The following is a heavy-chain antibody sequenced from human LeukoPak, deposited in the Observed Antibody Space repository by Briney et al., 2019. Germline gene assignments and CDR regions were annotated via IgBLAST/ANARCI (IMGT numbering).Heavy chain of an antibody. V-gene: IGHV4-39*01. D-gene: IGHD3/OR15-3a*01. CDR3: TRQTGSGLFTLP. Sequence: SETLSLTCTVSGVSISSSNSYWGWIRQPPGKGLEWIGGIYYTGNTYYNASLKSRVTISIDTSKNQISLRLTSVTATDTAMYYCTRQTGSGLFTLPGGQGTLVTVSS. CDR1: GVSISSSNSY. J-gene: IGHJ4*02. CDR2: IYYTGNT.